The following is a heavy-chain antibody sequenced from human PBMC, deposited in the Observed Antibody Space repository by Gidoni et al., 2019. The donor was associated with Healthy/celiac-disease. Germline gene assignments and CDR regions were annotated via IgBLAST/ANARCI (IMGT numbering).Heavy chain of an antibody. Sequence: QVQLVQSGAAVKKPGSSVNFSCKASGGPFSSYAISWVRQAPGQGLECMGGIIPIFGTANYAKKFQGRVTITADESTSTAYMELSSLRSEDTAVYYCARGRGIVGAIGYWGQGTLVTVSS. J-gene: IGHJ4*02. CDR2: IIPIFGTA. CDR1: GGPFSSYA. CDR3: ARGRGIVGAIGY. D-gene: IGHD1-26*01. V-gene: IGHV1-69*01.